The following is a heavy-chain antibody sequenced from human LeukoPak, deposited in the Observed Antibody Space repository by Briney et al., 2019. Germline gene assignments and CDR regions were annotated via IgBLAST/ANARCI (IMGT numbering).Heavy chain of an antibody. V-gene: IGHV4-59*01. D-gene: IGHD3-22*01. CDR2: IYYSGST. J-gene: IGHJ3*02. Sequence: PSETLSLTCTVSGGSISSYYWSWIRQPPGKGLEWIGYIYYSGSTNYNPSLKSRVTISVDTSENQFSLKLSSVTAADTAVYYCARVGRYYYYDSSGYYSDAFDIWGQGTMVTVSS. CDR1: GGSISSYY. CDR3: ARVGRYYYYDSSGYYSDAFDI.